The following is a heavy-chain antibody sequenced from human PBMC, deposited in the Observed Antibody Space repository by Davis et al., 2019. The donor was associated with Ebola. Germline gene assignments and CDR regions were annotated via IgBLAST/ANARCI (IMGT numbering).Heavy chain of an antibody. V-gene: IGHV3-30*04. Sequence: GGSLRLSCAASGFTFSDHNMHWVRQAPGKGLEWVTFIYYDDSRKHYADSVKGRFTVSRDNSKSIVYLQMNGLRPEDTAVYYCARDSRNYYFDYWAQGTLVTVSS. CDR3: ARDSRNYYFDY. CDR1: GFTFSDHN. CDR2: IYYDDSRK. J-gene: IGHJ4*02.